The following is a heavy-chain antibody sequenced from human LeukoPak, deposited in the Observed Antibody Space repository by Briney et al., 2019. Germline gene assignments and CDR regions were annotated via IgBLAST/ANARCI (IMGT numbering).Heavy chain of an antibody. CDR3: ARGEEYSGSSNYFDY. D-gene: IGHD6-6*01. CDR1: GGSISSYY. Sequence: SETLSLTCTVSGGSISSYYWSWILQPPGKGLEWIGYIYYSGSTNYNPSLKSRVTISVDTSKNQFSLKLSSVTAADTAVYYCARGEEYSGSSNYFDYWGQGTLVTVSS. V-gene: IGHV4-59*01. J-gene: IGHJ4*02. CDR2: IYYSGST.